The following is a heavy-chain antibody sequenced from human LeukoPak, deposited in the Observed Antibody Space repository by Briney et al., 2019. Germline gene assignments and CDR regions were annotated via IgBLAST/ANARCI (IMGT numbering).Heavy chain of an antibody. D-gene: IGHD3-10*01. Sequence: PSETLSLTCTVSGGSISSSSYYWGWIRQPPEKGLEWVANIKQDGSEKYYVDSVKGRFTISRDNANNSLYLQMNSLRAEDTAVYYCAREYYYGSGSYYNGYWGQGTLVTVSS. CDR2: IKQDGSEK. CDR3: AREYYYGSGSYYNGY. V-gene: IGHV3-7*04. CDR1: GGSISSSSYY. J-gene: IGHJ4*02.